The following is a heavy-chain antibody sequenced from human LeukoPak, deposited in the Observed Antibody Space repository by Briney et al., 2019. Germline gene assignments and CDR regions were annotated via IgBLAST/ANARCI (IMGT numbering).Heavy chain of an antibody. CDR1: GFTFSSYW. CDR3: ARDITLTRGGRSDY. J-gene: IGHJ4*01. D-gene: IGHD3-10*01. V-gene: IGHV3-74*01. CDR2: INTDGRTT. Sequence: GGSLRLSCAASGFTFSSYWMYWVRQAPGKGLVWVSRINTDGRTTNYADSVKGRFTISRDNAKNTLHLQMNSLRAEDTAVYYCARDITLTRGGRSDYWGHGTLVTVSA.